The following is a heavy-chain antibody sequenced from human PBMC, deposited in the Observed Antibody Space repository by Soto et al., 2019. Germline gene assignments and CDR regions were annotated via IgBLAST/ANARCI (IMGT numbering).Heavy chain of an antibody. CDR2: ILVGGST. CDR1: GFICSSYD. Sequence: GGSLRLSCAASGFICSSYDMSWVRQAPGKGLEWVSTILVGGSTHYEDSVKGRFTISRDRSKNTLYLQMNSLTAGDTAMYYCAKATATGGGAFDICGQGTMVTVS. D-gene: IGHD2-8*02. J-gene: IGHJ3*02. CDR3: AKATATGGGAFDI. V-gene: IGHV3-23*01.